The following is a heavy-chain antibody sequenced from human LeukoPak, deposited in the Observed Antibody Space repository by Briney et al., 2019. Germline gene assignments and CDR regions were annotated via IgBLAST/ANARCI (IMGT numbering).Heavy chain of an antibody. V-gene: IGHV1-8*02. CDR1: GYTFTGYY. Sequence: ASVKVSCKASGYTFTGYYMHWVRQATGQGLEWMGWMNPNSGNTGYAQKFQGRVTMTRNTSISTAYMELSSLRSEDTAVYYCARGPMADSSGWYRWGQGTLVTVSS. J-gene: IGHJ4*02. CDR2: MNPNSGNT. CDR3: ARGPMADSSGWYR. D-gene: IGHD6-19*01.